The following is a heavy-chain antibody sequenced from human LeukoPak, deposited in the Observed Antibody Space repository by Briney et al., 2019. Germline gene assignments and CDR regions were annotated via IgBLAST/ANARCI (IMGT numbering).Heavy chain of an antibody. Sequence: PSETLSLTCTVSGGSISSYYWNWIRQPPGKGLEWIGYIYYSGSTNYNPSLKSRVTISVDTSKNQFSLKLSSVTAADTAVYYCARDGGYREPSWYFDLWGRGTLVTVSS. CDR3: ARDGGYREPSWYFDL. J-gene: IGHJ2*01. CDR1: GGSISSYY. D-gene: IGHD1-1*01. CDR2: IYYSGST. V-gene: IGHV4-59*01.